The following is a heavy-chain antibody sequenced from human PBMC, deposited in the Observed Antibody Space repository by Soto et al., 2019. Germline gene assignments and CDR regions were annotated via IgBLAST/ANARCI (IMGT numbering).Heavy chain of an antibody. V-gene: IGHV3-66*01. CDR1: GLTVSSNY. Sequence: EVQLVESGGGLVQPGGSLRLSYAASGLTVSSNYMSWVRQAPGKGLEWVSVIYSGGRTYYADSVKGRFTITRDNSKNTVYLQMNSLRAEDTAVYYCARLRFLRETLDAFDIWGQGTMVTVSS. CDR2: IYSGGRT. J-gene: IGHJ3*02. CDR3: ARLRFLRETLDAFDI. D-gene: IGHD4-17*01.